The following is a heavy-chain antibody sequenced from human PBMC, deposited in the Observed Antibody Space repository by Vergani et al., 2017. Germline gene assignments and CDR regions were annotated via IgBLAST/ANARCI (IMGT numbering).Heavy chain of an antibody. D-gene: IGHD3-22*01. CDR1: GFTFSSYS. CDR2: ISSSSSYI. CDR3: ARDPYYYDSSGYFDY. V-gene: IGHV3-21*01. J-gene: IGHJ4*02. Sequence: EVQLVESGGGLVKPGGSLRLSCAASGFTFSSYSMNWVRQAPGKGLEWVSSISSSSSYIYYADSVKGRFTISRDNAKNSLYLQMNSLRAEDTAVYYCARDPYYYDSSGYFDYWGQGTLVTVSS.